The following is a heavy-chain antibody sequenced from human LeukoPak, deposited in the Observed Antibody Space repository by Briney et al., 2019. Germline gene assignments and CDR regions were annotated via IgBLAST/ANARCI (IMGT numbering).Heavy chain of an antibody. CDR3: ARASIRCGYSSSQRYCWFDP. Sequence: RASVKVSCKASGYTFTSYYMHWVRQAPGQGLEWMGIINPSGGSTSYAQKFQGRVTMTRDMSTSTVYMELSSLRSEDTAVYYCARASIRCGYSSSQRYCWFDPWGQGTLVTVSS. V-gene: IGHV1-46*01. CDR1: GYTFTSYY. D-gene: IGHD6-13*01. J-gene: IGHJ5*02. CDR2: INPSGGST.